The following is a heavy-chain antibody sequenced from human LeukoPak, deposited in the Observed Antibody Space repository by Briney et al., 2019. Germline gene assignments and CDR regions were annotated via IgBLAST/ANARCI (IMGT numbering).Heavy chain of an antibody. CDR3: ARAGGDGYNTNWFDP. Sequence: ASVKLSCQASGGTFRIYAISWVRQPPGQGLECMGGIIPIFGTANYAQKFQGRVTITTDESTSTAYMELSSLRSEDTAVYYCARAGGDGYNTNWFDPWGQGTLVTVSS. D-gene: IGHD5-24*01. V-gene: IGHV1-69*05. J-gene: IGHJ5*02. CDR2: IIPIFGTA. CDR1: GGTFRIYA.